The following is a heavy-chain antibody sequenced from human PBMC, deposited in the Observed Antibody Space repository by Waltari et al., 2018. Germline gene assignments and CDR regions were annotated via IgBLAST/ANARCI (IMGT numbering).Heavy chain of an antibody. V-gene: IGHV1-69*08. D-gene: IGHD2-2*01. J-gene: IGHJ6*02. CDR2: IIPILGIA. CDR3: ARDLRNTITWAYYYGIDV. CDR1: GGTFSSYT. Sequence: QVQLVQSGAEVKKPGSSVKVSCKASGGTFSSYTISWVRQAPGQGLEWMGRIIPILGIANYAQKFQGRVTITADKSTSTAYMELSSLRSEDTAVYYCARDLRNTITWAYYYGIDVWGQGTTVTVSS.